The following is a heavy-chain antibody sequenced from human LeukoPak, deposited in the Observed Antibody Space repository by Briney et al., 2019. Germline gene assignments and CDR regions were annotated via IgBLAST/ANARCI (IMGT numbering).Heavy chain of an antibody. CDR3: ARDDAAAGTLDY. CDR1: GGSISNGGYY. Sequence: PSETLSLTCTVSGGSISNGGYYGRWIRQPPGKGLEWIGYIYHSGSTYYNPSLKSRVTISVDTSKIQFSLKLSSVTAADTAVYYCARDDAAAGTLDYWGQGTLVTVSS. CDR2: IYHSGST. D-gene: IGHD6-13*01. V-gene: IGHV4-30-2*01. J-gene: IGHJ4*02.